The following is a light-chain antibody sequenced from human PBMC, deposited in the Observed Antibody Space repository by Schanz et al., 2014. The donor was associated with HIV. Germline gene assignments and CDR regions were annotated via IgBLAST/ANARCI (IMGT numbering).Light chain of an antibody. Sequence: QSALIQPPSVSGSPRQSITSSCTGTSSDVGSYDHVSWFQQHPGTVPKPMIYNVITQPSRVPDRFSGSRSGNTASMTISGLQAEDEADYYCGSYTSSNTPWMFGGGTKLTVL. CDR1: SSDVGSYDH. J-gene: IGLJ3*02. V-gene: IGLV2-18*02. CDR3: GSYTSSNTPWM. CDR2: NVI.